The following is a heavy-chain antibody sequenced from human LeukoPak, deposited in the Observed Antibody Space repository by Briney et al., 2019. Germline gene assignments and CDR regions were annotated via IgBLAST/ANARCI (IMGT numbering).Heavy chain of an antibody. D-gene: IGHD2-21*02. V-gene: IGHV4-59*01. Sequence: SETLSLTCTVSGGSISSDYWSWIRQPPGKGLEWIGYISYSGSTNYNPSLTSRVAMSPDTSKNQFSLRLSSVTAADTAVYYCARAAVTGTPLSFDSWGQGILVTVSS. J-gene: IGHJ4*02. CDR2: ISYSGST. CDR3: ARAAVTGTPLSFDS. CDR1: GGSISSDY.